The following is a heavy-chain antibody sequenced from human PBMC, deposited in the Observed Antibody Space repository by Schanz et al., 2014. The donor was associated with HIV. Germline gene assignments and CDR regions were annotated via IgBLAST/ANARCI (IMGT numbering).Heavy chain of an antibody. D-gene: IGHD2-2*01. J-gene: IGHJ6*02. CDR3: AKDMGGVVPAAPFYYYGMDV. V-gene: IGHV3-23*04. CDR2: ISGSGTGT. Sequence: EVQLVESGGGLVQPGGSLRLSCAVSGFTLSSYWMNWVRQAPGKGLEWVSTISGSGTGTYYADSVKGRFTISRDNSKNTLFLQMNSLRAEDTALYYCAKDMGGVVPAAPFYYYGMDVWGQGTTVTVSS. CDR1: GFTLSSYW.